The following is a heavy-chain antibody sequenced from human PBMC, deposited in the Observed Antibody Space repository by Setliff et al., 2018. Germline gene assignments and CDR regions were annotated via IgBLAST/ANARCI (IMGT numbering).Heavy chain of an antibody. Sequence: PGESLTISCVGSGFTIGGYAMTWVRQVPGKGLEWISSIKDSDYSTYYADSVKGRFTISRDNSKNTLYLQMNGLRAEDSALYYCAKDPNGDFFGAFDTWGQGALVTVSS. CDR2: IKDSDYST. J-gene: IGHJ5*02. D-gene: IGHD4-17*01. CDR3: AKDPNGDFFGAFDT. V-gene: IGHV3-23*05. CDR1: GFTIGGYA.